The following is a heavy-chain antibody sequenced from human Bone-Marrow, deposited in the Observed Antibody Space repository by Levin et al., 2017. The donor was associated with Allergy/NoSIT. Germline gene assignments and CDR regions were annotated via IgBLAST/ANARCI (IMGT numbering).Heavy chain of an antibody. V-gene: IGHV3-48*01. J-gene: IGHJ4*02. D-gene: IGHD3-3*01. CDR1: GFTFSSYS. CDR3: ARERRFLEWLLGG. Sequence: PGGSLRLSCAASGFTFSSYSMNWVRQAPGKGLEWVSYISSSSSTIYYADSVKGRFTISRDNAKNSLYLQMNSLRAEDTAVYYCARERRFLEWLLGGWGQGTLVTVSS. CDR2: ISSSSSTI.